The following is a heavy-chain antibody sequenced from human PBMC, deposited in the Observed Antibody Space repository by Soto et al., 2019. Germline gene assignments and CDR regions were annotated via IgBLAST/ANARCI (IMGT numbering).Heavy chain of an antibody. Sequence: SQTLSLTCAISGDSVSSNSAAWNWIRQSPSRGLEWLGKTYYRSKWYNDYAVSVKSRITINPDTSKNQLSMQLSSVTPEDTTVYYCARDVSWGTAMVYYYYGMDVWGQGTTVTVS. CDR3: ARDVSWGTAMVYYYYGMDV. CDR1: GDSVSSNSAA. CDR2: TYYRSKWYN. V-gene: IGHV6-1*01. D-gene: IGHD5-18*01. J-gene: IGHJ6*02.